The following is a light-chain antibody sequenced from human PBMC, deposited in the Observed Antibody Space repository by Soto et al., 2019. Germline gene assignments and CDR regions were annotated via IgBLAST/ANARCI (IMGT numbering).Light chain of an antibody. J-gene: IGKJ5*01. V-gene: IGKV3-20*01. CDR2: STS. CDR1: QSIATPY. Sequence: EVVLTQTPGTLSLSPGDRVTLSCKASQSIATPYLAWYQQTFGQAPRLLISSTSKRAPDIPDRFSGAGSGTDFTLTISRLESEDSGVYYCHQYSSLPITFGPGTRLVI. CDR3: HQYSSLPIT.